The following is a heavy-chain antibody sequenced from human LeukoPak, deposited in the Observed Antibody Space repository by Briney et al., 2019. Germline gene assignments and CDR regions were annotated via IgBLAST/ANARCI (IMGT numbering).Heavy chain of an antibody. CDR2: ISSSGSTI. CDR3: ARDGDYYGPGSEVKFDY. J-gene: IGHJ4*02. V-gene: IGHV3-48*03. CDR1: GFTFSSYE. Sequence: GGSLRLSCAASGFTFSSYEMNWVRQAPGKGLEWVSYISSSGSTIYYADSVKGRFTISRDNAKNSLYLQMNSLRAEDTAVYYCARDGDYYGPGSEVKFDYWGQGTLVTVSS. D-gene: IGHD3-10*01.